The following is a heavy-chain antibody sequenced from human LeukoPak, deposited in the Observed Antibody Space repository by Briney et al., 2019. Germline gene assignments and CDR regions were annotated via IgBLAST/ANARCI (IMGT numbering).Heavy chain of an antibody. J-gene: IGHJ4*02. V-gene: IGHV3-23*01. CDR1: GFTFSTYA. D-gene: IGHD2-8*02. Sequence: GSLRLSCEPSGFTFSTYAMSWVRQAPGKGLEWVSLISGSGDRTYYADSVMGRFSISRDNSKSTLSLQMNSLRAEDTAIYYCATYRQVLLPFESWGQGTLVTVSS. CDR2: ISGSGDRT. CDR3: ATYRQVLLPFES.